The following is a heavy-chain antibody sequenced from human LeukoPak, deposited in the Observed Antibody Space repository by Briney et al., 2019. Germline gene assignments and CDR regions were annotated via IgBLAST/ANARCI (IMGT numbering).Heavy chain of an antibody. CDR3: ASGGIAAAALSAEYFQH. V-gene: IGHV3-21*04. D-gene: IGHD6-13*01. Sequence: GGSLRLSCAASGFTFSSYSMNWVRQAPGKGLERVSSISSSSSYIYYADSVKGRFTISRDNSKNTLYLQMNSLRAEDTAVYYCASGGIAAAALSAEYFQHWGQGTLVTVSS. CDR2: ISSSSSYI. CDR1: GFTFSSYS. J-gene: IGHJ1*01.